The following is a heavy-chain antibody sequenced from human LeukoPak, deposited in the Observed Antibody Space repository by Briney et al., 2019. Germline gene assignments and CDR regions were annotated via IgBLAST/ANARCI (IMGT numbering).Heavy chain of an antibody. Sequence: SETLSLTCTVSSGSISSTTYYWAWIRQPPGKGLEWIGSIYYSGDTYYNPSLKSRVIISADTSKNQFSLKLTSVTAADTAAYYCARGPNTAGNYRAFDLWGQGTKVTVSS. CDR1: SGSISSTTYY. CDR3: ARGPNTAGNYRAFDL. J-gene: IGHJ3*01. D-gene: IGHD4-11*01. CDR2: IYYSGDT. V-gene: IGHV4-39*07.